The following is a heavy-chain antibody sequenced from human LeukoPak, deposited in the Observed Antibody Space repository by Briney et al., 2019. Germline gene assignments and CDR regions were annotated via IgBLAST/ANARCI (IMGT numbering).Heavy chain of an antibody. CDR1: GGSISSHYWS. V-gene: IGHV2-5*02. CDR2: INWDDQK. Sequence: TLSLTCSVSGGSISSHYWSWIRQPPGKALEWLALINWDDQKVYSPSLQSRLSITKDTSKNQVVLTMTNVDPVDTATYYCAHRRDSSGYHYRWWFAPWGQGTLVTVSS. J-gene: IGHJ5*02. CDR3: AHRRDSSGYHYRWWFAP. D-gene: IGHD3-22*01.